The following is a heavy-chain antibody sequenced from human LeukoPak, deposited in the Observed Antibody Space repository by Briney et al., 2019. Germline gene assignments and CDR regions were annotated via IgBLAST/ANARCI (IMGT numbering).Heavy chain of an antibody. Sequence: GGSLRLSCAASGFIFSNDAMHWVRQAPGKGLEWVAFIWFDGSNKHYADSVKGRFTISRDNSKNTLYLQMNSLRAEDTAVYYCARELGSYYRYFDYWGQGTLVTVSS. J-gene: IGHJ4*02. V-gene: IGHV3-33*01. CDR2: IWFDGSNK. CDR1: GFIFSNDA. D-gene: IGHD1-26*01. CDR3: ARELGSYYRYFDY.